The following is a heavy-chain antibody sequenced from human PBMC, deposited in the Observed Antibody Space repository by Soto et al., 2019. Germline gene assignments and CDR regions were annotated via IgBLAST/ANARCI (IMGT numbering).Heavy chain of an antibody. V-gene: IGHV3-23*01. J-gene: IGHJ6*02. CDR2: ISSSGGST. D-gene: IGHD3-10*01. CDR3: MRPAPRGRHYFYFGMDV. CDR1: GFTFSSCA. Sequence: GGSLRLSCAASGFTFSSCAMSWVRQAPGKGLEWVSGISSSGGSTYYADSVKGRFTISRDNSKNTLFLRMNRPRVEDTAVYYCMRPAPRGRHYFYFGMDVWGQGTTVTVSS.